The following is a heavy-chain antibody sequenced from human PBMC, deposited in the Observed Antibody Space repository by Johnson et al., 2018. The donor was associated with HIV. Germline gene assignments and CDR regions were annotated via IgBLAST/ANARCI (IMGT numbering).Heavy chain of an antibody. V-gene: IGHV3-7*04. Sequence: VQLVESGGGVVQPGRSLRLSCAASGFTVTNYAMHWVRQAPGKGLEWVANITQDGSEKYYVDSVKGRVTISRDNAKNSLYLQMTSRRAEDTAVYYCARGLHHSTSWTDHFDIWGHGTMVIVSS. CDR1: GFTVTNYA. D-gene: IGHD6-13*01. J-gene: IGHJ3*02. CDR3: ARGLHHSTSWTDHFDI. CDR2: ITQDGSEK.